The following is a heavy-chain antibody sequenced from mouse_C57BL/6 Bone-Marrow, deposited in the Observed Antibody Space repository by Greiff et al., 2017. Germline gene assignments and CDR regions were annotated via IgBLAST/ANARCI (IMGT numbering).Heavy chain of an antibody. CDR2: IRSGGSYT. J-gene: IGHJ4*01. CDR1: GFTFSSYG. CDR3: ARRKGAMDY. V-gene: IGHV5-6*02. Sequence: DVKLVESGGDLVKPGGSLKLSCAASGFTFSSYGMSWVRQTPDKRLEWVATIRSGGSYTYYPDSMKGRITIPRDKAKNTRYLQMSRLKSENTAMYYCARRKGAMDYWGQGTSVTVSS.